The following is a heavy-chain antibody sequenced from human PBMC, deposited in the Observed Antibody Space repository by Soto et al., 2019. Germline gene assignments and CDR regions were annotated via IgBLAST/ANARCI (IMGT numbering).Heavy chain of an antibody. CDR1: GYTFSDYY. CDR2: IDTSGTKI. CDR3: ASHYDMWSGYLSPVDY. D-gene: IGHD3-3*01. J-gene: IGHJ4*02. V-gene: IGHV3-11*01. Sequence: PGGSLRLSCAGSGYTFSDYYMSWIRQAPGKGLEWISYIDTSGTKIYYADSVKGRFTITRDNAKNSLYLEMNSLRDEDTAVYYCASHYDMWSGYLSPVDYWGQGTLVTVSS.